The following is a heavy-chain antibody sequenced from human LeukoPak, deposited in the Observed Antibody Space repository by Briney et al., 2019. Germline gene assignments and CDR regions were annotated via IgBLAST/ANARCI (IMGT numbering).Heavy chain of an antibody. V-gene: IGHV3-53*01. D-gene: IGHD1/OR15-1a*01. Sequence: TGGSLRLSCAASGFNFSSNYMSWVRQAPGKGLEWVSVIYSGGSTFYADSVKGRFTISRDNSKNTLYLQMNSLRAEDTAAYYCARDLRGRTTLTNWFDPWGQGTLVTVSS. CDR2: IYSGGST. CDR1: GFNFSSNY. J-gene: IGHJ5*02. CDR3: ARDLRGRTTLTNWFDP.